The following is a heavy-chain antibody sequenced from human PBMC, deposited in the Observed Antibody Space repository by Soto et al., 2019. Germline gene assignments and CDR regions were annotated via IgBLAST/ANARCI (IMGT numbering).Heavy chain of an antibody. Sequence: PGGSLRLSCAASGFTFSNYNFIWVRQAPGKGLEWVSYISSTGTTIHYAASVKGRFTISRDNAKNSLYLQMNSLTDEDTAVYYCARDLSADYWGQGTLVTVSS. J-gene: IGHJ4*02. V-gene: IGHV3-48*02. CDR3: ARDLSADY. CDR1: GFTFSNYN. D-gene: IGHD3-10*01. CDR2: ISSTGTTI.